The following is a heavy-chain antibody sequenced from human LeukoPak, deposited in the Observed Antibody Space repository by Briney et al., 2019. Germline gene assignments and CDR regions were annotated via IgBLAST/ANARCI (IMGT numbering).Heavy chain of an antibody. CDR3: ARDPASYYHYYYMDV. D-gene: IGHD3-3*02. CDR1: GFVFSRCE. CDR2: ISSSGSII. J-gene: IGHJ6*03. Sequence: PAGSLRLSCAAAGFVFSRCEMNGGRQAPGKGLEWVSYISSSGSIIYYADSVKGRFTISRDNAKNSLYLQMSSLRAEDTAVYYCARDPASYYHYYYMDVWGKGTTVTISS. V-gene: IGHV3-48*03.